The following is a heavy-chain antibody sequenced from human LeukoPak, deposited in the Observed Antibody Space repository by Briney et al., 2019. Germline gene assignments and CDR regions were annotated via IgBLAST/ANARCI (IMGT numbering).Heavy chain of an antibody. CDR1: GFGFTDYP. J-gene: IGHJ4*02. CDR2: IRTTAEGAKYA. CDR3: ATGQRYAFDY. D-gene: IGHD3-9*01. Sequence: GGSMRLSCATSGFGFTDYPMNWVRQAPGKGLEWISNIRTTAEGAKYAYYADSVKGRVTISRDDGKNTLYLHMNSLRDDDTAVYYGATGQRYAFDYWGQGILVTVSS. V-gene: IGHV3-48*02.